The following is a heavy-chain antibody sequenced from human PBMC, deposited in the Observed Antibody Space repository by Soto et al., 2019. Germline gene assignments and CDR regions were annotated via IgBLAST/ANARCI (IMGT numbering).Heavy chain of an antibody. J-gene: IGHJ5*02. D-gene: IGHD6-19*01. Sequence: PSETLSLTCTVSGGSVTGFYWSWIRQPPGKGLEWIGYIYYSGGTNYNPSLKSRVTISLDKSKSQFSLRLISVTAADTAVYYCTREQSDDNYFDPWGQGTLVTVSS. CDR3: TREQSDDNYFDP. V-gene: IGHV4-59*02. CDR1: GGSVTGFY. CDR2: IYYSGGT.